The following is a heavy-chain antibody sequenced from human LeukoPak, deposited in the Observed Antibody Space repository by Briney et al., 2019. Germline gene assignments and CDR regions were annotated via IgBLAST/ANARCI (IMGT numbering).Heavy chain of an antibody. D-gene: IGHD6-13*01. CDR1: GFTFSSYG. Sequence: PGRSLRFSCAASGFTFSSYGMHWVRQAPGKGLEWVAVIWYDGSNKYYADSVKGRFTISRDNSKNTLYLQMNSLRAEDTAVYYCARDSHGSWYLGYYYYYGMDVWGQGTTVTVSS. J-gene: IGHJ6*02. V-gene: IGHV3-33*01. CDR3: ARDSHGSWYLGYYYYYGMDV. CDR2: IWYDGSNK.